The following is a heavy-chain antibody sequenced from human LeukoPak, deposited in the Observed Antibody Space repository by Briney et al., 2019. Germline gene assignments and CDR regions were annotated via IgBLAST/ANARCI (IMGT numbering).Heavy chain of an antibody. CDR3: ARVRDTYYYDSSGQQFDY. CDR2: INHSGST. D-gene: IGHD3-22*01. CDR1: GGSFSGYH. Sequence: SETLPLTCAVYGGSFSGYHWSWIRQPPGKGLEWIGEINHSGSTNYNPSLKSRVTISVDTSKNQFSLKLSSVTAADTAVYYCARVRDTYYYDSSGQQFDYWGQGTLVTVSS. V-gene: IGHV4-34*01. J-gene: IGHJ4*02.